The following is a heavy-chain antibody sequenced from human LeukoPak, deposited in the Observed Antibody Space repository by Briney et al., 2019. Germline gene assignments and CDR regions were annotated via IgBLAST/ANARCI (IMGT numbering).Heavy chain of an antibody. CDR2: ISGGGDSA. J-gene: IGHJ4*02. Sequence: GGPLRLSCAASGFTFSSYAMSWVRQAPGRGLEWVSAISGGGDSAYYADSVKGRFTISRDNSRNTLYLQMNSLRAEDTAVYFCAKETRYSSGGVDYWGQGTLVTVSS. V-gene: IGHV3-23*01. CDR1: GFTFSSYA. CDR3: AKETRYSSGGVDY. D-gene: IGHD6-19*01.